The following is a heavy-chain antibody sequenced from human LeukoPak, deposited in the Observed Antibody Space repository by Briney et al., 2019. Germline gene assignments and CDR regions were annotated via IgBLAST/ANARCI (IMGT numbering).Heavy chain of an antibody. D-gene: IGHD2-2*01. CDR3: ARHTIPHDMDV. CDR1: GDSISSTSYY. J-gene: IGHJ6*03. Sequence: PSETLSLTCTVSGDSISSTSYYWGWIRQPPGKGLEWIGSIYYSGNTYYNASFKSRVTISVDTSKNQFSLKLSSVTAADTAVYYCARHTIPHDMDVWGKGTTVTVSS. CDR2: IYYSGNT. V-gene: IGHV4-39*01.